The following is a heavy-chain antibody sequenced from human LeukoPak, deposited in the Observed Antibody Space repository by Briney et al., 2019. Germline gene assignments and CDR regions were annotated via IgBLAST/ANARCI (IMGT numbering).Heavy chain of an antibody. J-gene: IGHJ4*02. CDR3: ARHSYGDYVFFDY. CDR1: GGSISSYY. Sequence: SETLSLTCTVSGGSISSYYWSWIRQPPGKGLEWIGYIYYSGSTNYNPSLKSRVTISVDTSKNQFSLKLSSVTAADTAVYYCARHSYGDYVFFDYWGQGTLVTVSS. D-gene: IGHD4-17*01. V-gene: IGHV4-59*08. CDR2: IYYSGST.